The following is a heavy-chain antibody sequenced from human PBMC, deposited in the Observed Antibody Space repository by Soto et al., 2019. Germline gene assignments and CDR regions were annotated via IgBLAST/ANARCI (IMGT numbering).Heavy chain of an antibody. Sequence: QVHLVQSGVEVKTPGASVKVSCQASGYTFFTYDISWVRQAPGQGREWMGWISTYSGDTKYAQKFQGRVTMTTATSTTTAYLELRSLRSDDTAVYYCARHHGPTTSENGFDPWGQGTLVTVSS. J-gene: IGHJ5*02. V-gene: IGHV1-18*01. D-gene: IGHD5-12*01. CDR1: GYTFFTYD. CDR3: ARHHGPTTSENGFDP. CDR2: ISTYSGDT.